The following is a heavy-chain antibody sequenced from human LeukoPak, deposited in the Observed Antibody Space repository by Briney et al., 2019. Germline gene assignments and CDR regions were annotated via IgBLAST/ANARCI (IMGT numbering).Heavy chain of an antibody. CDR2: IDDSGST. D-gene: IGHD3-10*01. Sequence: SETLSLTCTVSGGSIRSSYYWGWIRPPPGKGLEWIGSIDDSGSTYYNPSLKSRVTISVDTSKNQFSLKLNSVTAADTAVYYCARHYGPWGQGTLVTVSS. CDR1: GGSIRSSYY. CDR3: ARHYGP. V-gene: IGHV4-39*01. J-gene: IGHJ5*02.